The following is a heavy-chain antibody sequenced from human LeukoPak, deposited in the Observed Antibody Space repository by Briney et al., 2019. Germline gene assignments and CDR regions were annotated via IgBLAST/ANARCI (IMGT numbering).Heavy chain of an antibody. CDR3: ARDSIPYSPNFYGAFDI. CDR2: LYYSGKT. Sequence: SDTLSLTCIISDDSISSSTYYWGWIRQPPGKGLEWIGTLYYSGKTYYNPSLKSRVTISVDTSKNQFSLKLSSVTAADSAVYYCARDSIPYSPNFYGAFDIWGQGTMVTVSS. J-gene: IGHJ3*02. V-gene: IGHV4-39*07. CDR1: DDSISSSTYY. D-gene: IGHD2-15*01.